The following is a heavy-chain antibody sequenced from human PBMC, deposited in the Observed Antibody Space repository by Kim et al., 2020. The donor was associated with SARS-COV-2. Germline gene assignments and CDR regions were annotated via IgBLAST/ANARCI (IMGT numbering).Heavy chain of an antibody. D-gene: IGHD1-1*01. CDR2: ISAYNGNT. V-gene: IGHV1-18*01. J-gene: IGHJ5*02. Sequence: ASVKVSCKASGYTFTSYGISWVRQAPGQGLEWMGWISAYNGNTNYAQKLQGRVTMTTDTSTSTAYMELRSLRSDDTAVYYCARAGHRRGTGNWFDPWGQGTLVTVSS. CDR3: ARAGHRRGTGNWFDP. CDR1: GYTFTSYG.